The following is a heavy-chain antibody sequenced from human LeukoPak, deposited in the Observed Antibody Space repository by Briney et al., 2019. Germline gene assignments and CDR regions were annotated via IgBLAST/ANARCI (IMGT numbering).Heavy chain of an antibody. V-gene: IGHV3-21*01. Sequence: PGGSLRLSCAASGFAFSGYSMNWVGQAPGKGLEWVSSISGSSSYIYYADSLKGRFTISRDNAKNSLYLQMNSMRAEDTAVYYCARDTCGGDCYSTRAFDIWGQGTMVTVSS. CDR3: ARDTCGGDCYSTRAFDI. J-gene: IGHJ3*02. CDR1: GFAFSGYS. D-gene: IGHD2-21*02. CDR2: ISGSSSYI.